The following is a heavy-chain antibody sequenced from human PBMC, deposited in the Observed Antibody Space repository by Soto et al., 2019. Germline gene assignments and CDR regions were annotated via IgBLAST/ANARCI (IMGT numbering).Heavy chain of an antibody. J-gene: IGHJ4*02. CDR2: IYPDDSNT. CDR3: ARVAVDLATISHFDY. CDR1: GYSFTNYW. Sequence: EVQLVQSGADVKEPGESLKISCQGSGYSFTNYWIAWVRQMPGKGLEWMGIIYPDDSNTRYSPSFRGQVTISADKSIDTAYLHFTSLKASDTAIYYCARVAVDLATISHFDYWGQGSLVTVSS. V-gene: IGHV5-51*01. D-gene: IGHD5-12*01.